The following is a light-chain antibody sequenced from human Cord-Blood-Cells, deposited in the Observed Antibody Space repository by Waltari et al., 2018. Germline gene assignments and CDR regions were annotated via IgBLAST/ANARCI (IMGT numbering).Light chain of an antibody. CDR2: AAS. CDR1: QGISSY. V-gene: IGKV1-8*01. CDR3: QQYYSYPYT. J-gene: IGKJ2*01. Sequence: AIRMTQSPSSFSASTGDRVTITCRASQGISSYLAWYQQKPGKAPKLLSYAASTLQRGVPSRFSGSGSGTDFTLTISCLQSEDFATYYCQQYYSYPYTFGQGTKLEIK.